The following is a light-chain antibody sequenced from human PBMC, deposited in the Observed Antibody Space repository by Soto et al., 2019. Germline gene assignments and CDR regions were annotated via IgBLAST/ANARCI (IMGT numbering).Light chain of an antibody. Sequence: QSALTQPASGSGSPGQWSTISCTGTSSDVGSYNLVSWYQQHPGKAPKLMIYESSKRHSGVSNRFSGSKSGNTASLTISGLQAEDEAEYYCCSYAGSSTLVFGGGTKLAVL. CDR3: CSYAGSSTLV. J-gene: IGLJ2*01. CDR2: ESS. CDR1: SSDVGSYNL. V-gene: IGLV2-23*01.